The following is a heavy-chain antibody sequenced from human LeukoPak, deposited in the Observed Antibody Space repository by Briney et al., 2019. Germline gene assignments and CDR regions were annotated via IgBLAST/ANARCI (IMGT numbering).Heavy chain of an antibody. CDR2: ISSSGGST. CDR1: GFTSISNA. J-gene: IGHJ4*02. CDR3: AKDFRDGSSSFDY. Sequence: GGSLRLSCAPPGFTSISNAMHWVRQTPGRGLEYVSAISSSGGSTYYANSVKGRFTISRDNSKNTLYLQMGSLRAEDTAVYYCAKDFRDGSSSFDYWGQGTPVTVSS. V-gene: IGHV3-64*01. D-gene: IGHD6-6*01.